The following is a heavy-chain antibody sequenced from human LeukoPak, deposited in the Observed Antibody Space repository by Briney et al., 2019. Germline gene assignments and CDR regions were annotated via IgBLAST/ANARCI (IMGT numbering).Heavy chain of an antibody. J-gene: IGHJ4*02. CDR1: GFTFSSYG. CDR3: ARDFSGAARIDY. D-gene: IGHD4/OR15-4a*01. V-gene: IGHV3-30*19. Sequence: PGKSRRLSCAAAGFTFSSYGMHWVRQAPGKGLEWVAVISYDAYREYHADSVKGRFTISRDNSKNTLYLQMNSLRVEDTAVYYCARDFSGAARIDYWGQGTLVTVSS. CDR2: ISYDAYRE.